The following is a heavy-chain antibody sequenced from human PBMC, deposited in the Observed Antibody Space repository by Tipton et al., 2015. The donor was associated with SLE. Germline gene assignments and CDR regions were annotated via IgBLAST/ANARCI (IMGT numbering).Heavy chain of an antibody. J-gene: IGHJ3*02. CDR3: AKDRREGYYYGSGTLGDAFDI. Sequence: RSLRLSCAASGFTFSSYGMHWVRQAPGKGLEWVAVIWYDGSNKYYADSVKGRFTISRDNSKNTLYLQMNSLRAEDTAVYYCAKDRREGYYYGSGTLGDAFDIWGQGTMVTVSS. D-gene: IGHD3-10*01. CDR1: GFTFSSYG. CDR2: IWYDGSNK. V-gene: IGHV3-33*06.